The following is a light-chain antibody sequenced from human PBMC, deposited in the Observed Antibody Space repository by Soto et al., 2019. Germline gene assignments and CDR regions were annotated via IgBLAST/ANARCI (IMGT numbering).Light chain of an antibody. V-gene: IGKV1-39*01. CDR1: QSISNH. CDR3: QQYNNWPS. J-gene: IGKJ1*01. Sequence: DIPMTQSPSSLSASVEDRVSITCRASQSISNHLNWYQQKPGKAPKLLIYAASSLQSGVPSRFSGSGSGTDFTLTISSLQPEDFAVYYCQQYNNWPSFGQGTKVDI. CDR2: AAS.